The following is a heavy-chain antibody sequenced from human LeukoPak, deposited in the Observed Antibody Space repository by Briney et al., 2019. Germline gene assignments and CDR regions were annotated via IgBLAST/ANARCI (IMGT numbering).Heavy chain of an antibody. CDR2: FYASGIT. CDR1: GGSISSYS. CDR3: ATTLDYGCFDP. D-gene: IGHD3-16*01. J-gene: IGHJ5*02. Sequence: SETLSLTCTVSGGSISSYSWSWIRQTAGKGLEWIGLFYASGITNYNPSLKTRVTISVDTSKNQFSLNLRSVTAADTAIYYCATTLDYGCFDPWGQGALVTVSS. V-gene: IGHV4-4*07.